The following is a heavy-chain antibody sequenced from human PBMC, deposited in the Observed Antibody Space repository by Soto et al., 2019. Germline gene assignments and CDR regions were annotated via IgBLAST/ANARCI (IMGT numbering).Heavy chain of an antibody. CDR2: FDPEDGET. Sequence: SVKVSCKVSGYTLTELSMHWVRQAPGKGLEWMGGFDPEDGETIYAQKFQGRVTMTEDTSTDTAYMELSSLRSEDTAVYYCATTLPAWGSKHYYYYCCMDVWGQGTTLTVSS. D-gene: IGHD7-27*01. J-gene: IGHJ6*02. CDR3: ATTLPAWGSKHYYYYCCMDV. V-gene: IGHV1-24*01. CDR1: GYTLTELS.